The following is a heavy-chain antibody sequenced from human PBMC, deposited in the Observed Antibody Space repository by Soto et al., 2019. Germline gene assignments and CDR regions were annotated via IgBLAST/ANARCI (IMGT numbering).Heavy chain of an antibody. V-gene: IGHV3-30*18. J-gene: IGHJ6*02. CDR2: ISYDGSNK. Sequence: QVQLVESGGGVVQPGRSLRLSCAASGFTFSSYGMHWVRQAPGKGLEWVAVISYDGSNKYYADSVKGRFTISRDNSKNTLYLQMNSLRAEDTAVYYCAKAPTHCSGGNCRLDVWGQGTTVTVSS. CDR3: AKAPTHCSGGNCRLDV. CDR1: GFTFSSYG. D-gene: IGHD2-15*01.